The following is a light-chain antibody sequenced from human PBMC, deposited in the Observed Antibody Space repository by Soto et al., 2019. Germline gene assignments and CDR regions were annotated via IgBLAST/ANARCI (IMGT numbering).Light chain of an antibody. V-gene: IGKV3-20*01. CDR3: RQYGSSPLT. CDR1: QSVSSSY. J-gene: IGKJ4*01. Sequence: EIVLTRSPGTLSLCPGERATLSFSASQSVSSSYVAWDEQKPGQPPTPLPDGAPSRATGPPDRFSGSASGTDSTLTTSRREPEDFAGYYCRQYGSSPLTFGGGTKV. CDR2: GAP.